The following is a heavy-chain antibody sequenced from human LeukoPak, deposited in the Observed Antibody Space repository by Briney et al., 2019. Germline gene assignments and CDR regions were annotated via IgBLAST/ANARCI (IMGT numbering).Heavy chain of an antibody. CDR3: ARHKAGADHVEY. D-gene: IGHD6-19*01. CDR2: VYYNGDT. Sequence: PSETLSLTCSVSGGSISSSSHYWGWIRQPPGKGLEWIGSVYYNGDTYSSPSPKSRFTASADTSNNHFSLRLSSVTAADTAVYYCARHKAGADHVEYWGQGILVTVSS. V-gene: IGHV4-39*01. CDR1: GGSISSSSHY. J-gene: IGHJ4*02.